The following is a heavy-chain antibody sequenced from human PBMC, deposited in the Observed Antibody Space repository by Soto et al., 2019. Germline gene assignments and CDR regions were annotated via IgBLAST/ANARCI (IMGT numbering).Heavy chain of an antibody. J-gene: IGHJ5*02. Sequence: AAVKVSCKASGYTFTCYYMHWVRQAPGQGLEWMGCINPNSGGTNYAQKFQGWVTMTRDTSISTAYMELSRLRSDDTAVYYCAREHYGSWTPGDYNWFDPWGQGTLVSV. V-gene: IGHV1-2*04. CDR1: GYTFTCYY. D-gene: IGHD6-13*01. CDR3: AREHYGSWTPGDYNWFDP. CDR2: INPNSGGT.